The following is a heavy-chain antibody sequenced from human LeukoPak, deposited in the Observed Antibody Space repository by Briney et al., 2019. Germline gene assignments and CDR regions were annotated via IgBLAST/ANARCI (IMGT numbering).Heavy chain of an antibody. CDR2: ISGSGDGT. D-gene: IGHD2-2*01. CDR1: GFIFSSYA. Sequence: GGSLRLSCAASGFIFSSYAMSWVRQAPGRGLEWVSAISGSGDGTYYTDSVKGRFTTSRANSKNSLYLQMNSLRAEDTAVYYCAKGDTGWAIVPAAIADWGQGTLVTVSS. J-gene: IGHJ4*02. CDR3: AKGDTGWAIVPAAIAD. V-gene: IGHV3-23*01.